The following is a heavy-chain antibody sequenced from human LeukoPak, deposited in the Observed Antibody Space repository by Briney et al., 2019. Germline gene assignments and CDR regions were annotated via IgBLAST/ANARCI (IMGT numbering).Heavy chain of an antibody. J-gene: IGHJ4*02. CDR3: ARRGSGWYNYYFDY. D-gene: IGHD6-19*01. V-gene: IGHV1-2*02. Sequence: ASVKVSCKASGYTFTSYYMHWVRQAPGQGLEWMGWINPNSGGTNYAQKFQGRVTMTRDTSISTAYMELSRLRSDGTAVYYCARRGSGWYNYYFDYWGQGTLVTVSS. CDR1: GYTFTSYY. CDR2: INPNSGGT.